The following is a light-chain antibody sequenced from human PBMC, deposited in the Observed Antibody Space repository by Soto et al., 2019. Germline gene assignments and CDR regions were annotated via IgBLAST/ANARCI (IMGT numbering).Light chain of an antibody. CDR3: CSYAGSYIYV. CDR1: SNDVGGYNY. CDR2: DVS. J-gene: IGLJ1*01. Sequence: QSALTQPRSVSGSPGQSVTISCTGTSNDVGGYNYVSWYQQHPGKAPKLMIYDVSKRPSGVPDRFSGSKSGNTASLTISGIQAEDEADYYCCSYAGSYIYVFGTGTKLTVL. V-gene: IGLV2-11*01.